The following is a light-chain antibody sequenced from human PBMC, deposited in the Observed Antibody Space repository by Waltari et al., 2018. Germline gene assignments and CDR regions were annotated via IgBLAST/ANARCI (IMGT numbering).Light chain of an antibody. Sequence: SALTQPASVSGSPGQWITISCTGPSGDVGRDNLFSWYQQHPGKAPKLIIYEGTNRPSGVSNRFFGSQSANTASLTISGLQAEDEADYYCYSYGGSTTWLFGGGTKLTVL. J-gene: IGLJ3*02. CDR2: EGT. CDR1: SGDVGRDNL. CDR3: YSYGGSTTWL. V-gene: IGLV2-23*01.